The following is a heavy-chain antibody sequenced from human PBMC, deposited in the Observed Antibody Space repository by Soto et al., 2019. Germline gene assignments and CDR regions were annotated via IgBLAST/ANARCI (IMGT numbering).Heavy chain of an antibody. J-gene: IGHJ4*02. V-gene: IGHV3-21*01. CDR1: GFTFSSYS. CDR3: ARDDVVVVAATLDY. Sequence: GGSLRLSCAASGFTFSSYSMNWVRQAPGKGLEWVSSISSSSSYIYYADSVKGRFTISRDNAKNSLYLQMNSLRAEDTAVYYCARDDVVVVAATLDYWGQGTLVTVSS. CDR2: ISSSSSYI. D-gene: IGHD2-15*01.